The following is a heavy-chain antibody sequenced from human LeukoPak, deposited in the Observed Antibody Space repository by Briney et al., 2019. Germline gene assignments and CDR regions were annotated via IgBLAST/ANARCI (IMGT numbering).Heavy chain of an antibody. V-gene: IGHV3-23*01. CDR2: ISGSGGST. J-gene: IGHJ5*02. D-gene: IGHD3-9*01. Sequence: GGSLRLSCAASGFTFSSYAMSWVRQAPGKGLEGVSAISGSGGSTYYADSVKRRFTISRDNSKNTLYLQMNSLRAEDTAVYYCAKTGYYNAFHWFDPWGQGTLVTVSS. CDR3: AKTGYYNAFHWFDP. CDR1: GFTFSSYA.